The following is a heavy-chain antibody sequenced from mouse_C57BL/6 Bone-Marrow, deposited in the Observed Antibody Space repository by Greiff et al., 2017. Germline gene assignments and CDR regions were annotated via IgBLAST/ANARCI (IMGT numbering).Heavy chain of an antibody. CDR2: INPNNGGT. CDR1: GYTFTDYY. CDR3: ARDSSGYVDFDY. J-gene: IGHJ2*01. D-gene: IGHD3-2*02. Sequence: EVQLQQSGPELVKPGASVKISCKASGYTFTDYYMNWVKQSHGKSLEWIGDINPNNGGTSYNQKFKGKATLTVDKSSSTAYMALRSLTSEDSAVYYCARDSSGYVDFDYWGQGTTLTVSS. V-gene: IGHV1-26*01.